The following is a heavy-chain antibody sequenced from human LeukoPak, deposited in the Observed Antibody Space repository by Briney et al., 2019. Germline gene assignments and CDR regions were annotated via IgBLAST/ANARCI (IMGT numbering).Heavy chain of an antibody. CDR3: AKFIAAPFYFDY. Sequence: GGSLRLSCAASGFTFSSYSMNWVRQAPGKGLEWVSSISSSSSYIYYADSVKGRFTISRDNAKNSLYLQMNSLRAEDTAVYYCAKFIAAPFYFDYWGQGTLVAVSS. V-gene: IGHV3-21*01. CDR2: ISSSSSYI. CDR1: GFTFSSYS. D-gene: IGHD6-13*01. J-gene: IGHJ4*02.